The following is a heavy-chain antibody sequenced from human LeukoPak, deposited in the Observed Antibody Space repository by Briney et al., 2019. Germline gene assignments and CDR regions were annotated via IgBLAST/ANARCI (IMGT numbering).Heavy chain of an antibody. D-gene: IGHD2-2*01. Sequence: ASVKVSCKASGYTFTSYGISWVRQAPGQGLEWMGWISVYNGNTNYAQKLQGRVTMTTDTSTSTAYMELRSLRSDDTAVYYCASKAGYCSSTSCYGGHHAFDIWGQGTMVTVSS. V-gene: IGHV1-18*01. J-gene: IGHJ3*02. CDR2: ISVYNGNT. CDR1: GYTFTSYG. CDR3: ASKAGYCSSTSCYGGHHAFDI.